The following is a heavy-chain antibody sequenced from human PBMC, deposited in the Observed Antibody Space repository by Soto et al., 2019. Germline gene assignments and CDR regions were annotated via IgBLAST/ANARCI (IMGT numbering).Heavy chain of an antibody. V-gene: IGHV4-39*01. J-gene: IGHJ5*02. Sequence: SETLSLTCTVSGGSISSSSYYWGCIRQPPGKGLEWIGSIYYSGSTYYNPSLESRVTISVDTSKNQFSLKLSSVTAADTAVYYCARQGGYCSSTSCYTGWSWFDPWGQGTLVTV. CDR2: IYYSGST. CDR1: GGSISSSSYY. CDR3: ARQGGYCSSTSCYTGWSWFDP. D-gene: IGHD2-2*02.